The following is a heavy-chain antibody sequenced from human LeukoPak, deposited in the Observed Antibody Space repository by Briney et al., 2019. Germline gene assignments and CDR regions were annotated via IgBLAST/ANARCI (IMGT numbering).Heavy chain of an antibody. V-gene: IGHV4-39*07. CDR2: IYYSGST. J-gene: IGHJ6*03. CDR3: ARLIVGSTLGYFYYYMDV. Sequence: PSETLSLTCTVSGDSISSSSYFWGWVRQPPGVGLEWIGTIYYSGSTYYNPSLKSRLTISVDTSKNQFSLKLSSVTAADTALYYCARLIVGSTLGYFYYYMDVWGKGTTVTVSS. CDR1: GDSISSSSYF. D-gene: IGHD1-26*01.